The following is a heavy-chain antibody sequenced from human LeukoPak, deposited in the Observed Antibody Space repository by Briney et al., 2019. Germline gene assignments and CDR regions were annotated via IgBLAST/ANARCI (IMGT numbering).Heavy chain of an antibody. Sequence: ASVKVSCKASGYTFTSYYMHWVRQAPGQGLEWMGIINPSGGSTSYAQKLQGKVTMTRDTSTSTVYMELSSLRSEDTAVYYCARDQNSSSWEGVLDYWGQGTLVTVSS. V-gene: IGHV1-46*03. J-gene: IGHJ4*02. CDR3: ARDQNSSSWEGVLDY. D-gene: IGHD6-13*01. CDR1: GYTFTSYY. CDR2: INPSGGST.